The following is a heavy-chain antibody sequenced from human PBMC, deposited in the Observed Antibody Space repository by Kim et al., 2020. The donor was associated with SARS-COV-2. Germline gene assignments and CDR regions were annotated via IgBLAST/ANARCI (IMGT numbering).Heavy chain of an antibody. CDR2: INHSGST. Sequence: SETLSLTCAVYGGSFSGYYWSWIRQPPGKGLEWIGEINHSGSTNYNPSLKSRVTISVDTSKNQFSLKLSSVTAADTAVYYCARGRGYCSGGSCYSIQYYFDYWGQGTLVTVSS. J-gene: IGHJ4*02. V-gene: IGHV4-34*01. CDR3: ARGRGYCSGGSCYSIQYYFDY. D-gene: IGHD2-15*01. CDR1: GGSFSGYY.